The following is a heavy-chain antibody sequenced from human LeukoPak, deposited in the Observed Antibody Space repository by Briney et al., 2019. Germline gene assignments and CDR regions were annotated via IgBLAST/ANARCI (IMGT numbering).Heavy chain of an antibody. CDR3: ARDSLNCSGGSCLNWFDP. CDR1: GFTFSSYA. J-gene: IGHJ5*02. D-gene: IGHD2-15*01. CDR2: ICGSGGST. Sequence: PGGSLTLSCAASGFTFSSYAMSWVRQSPGKGLEWVSAICGSGGSTYYADSVKGRFTISRDNSKNTLYLQMNSLRAEDTAVYYCARDSLNCSGGSCLNWFDPWGQGTLVTVSS. V-gene: IGHV3-23*01.